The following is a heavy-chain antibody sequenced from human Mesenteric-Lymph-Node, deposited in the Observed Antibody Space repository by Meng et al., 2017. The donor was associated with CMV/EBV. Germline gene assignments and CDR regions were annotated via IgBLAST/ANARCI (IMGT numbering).Heavy chain of an antibody. CDR2: ISWNSGSI. D-gene: IGHD2-2*01. J-gene: IGHJ6*02. CDR3: AKDIVRGTKAAISSYYGMDV. V-gene: IGHV3-9*01. CDR1: GFTFDDYA. Sequence: LSLTCAASGFTFDDYAMHWVRQAPGKGLAWVSGISWNSGSIGYADSVKGRFTISRDNAKNSLYLQMNSLRAEDTALYYCAKDIVRGTKAAISSYYGMDVWGQGTTVTVSS.